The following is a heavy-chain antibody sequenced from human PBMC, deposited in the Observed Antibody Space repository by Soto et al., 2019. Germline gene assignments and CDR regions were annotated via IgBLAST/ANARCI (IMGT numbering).Heavy chain of an antibody. CDR3: TRHSGGQVEHSFYYSFMDV. Sequence: EVQLVESGGGLVQPGGSLKLACLASGFPLSDSAIHWVRKASGKGLEWVGRIRSKTNNYATTYGATVRGRFTLSRDDSKYTAYLQMNHRESEDAAVYYCTRHSGGQVEHSFYYSFMDVWGKGTTVSV. J-gene: IGHJ6*03. V-gene: IGHV3-73*01. D-gene: IGHD2-8*02. CDR1: GFPLSDSA. CDR2: IRSKTNNYAT.